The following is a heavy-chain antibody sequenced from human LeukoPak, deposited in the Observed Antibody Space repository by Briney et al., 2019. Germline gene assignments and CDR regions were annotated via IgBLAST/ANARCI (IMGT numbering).Heavy chain of an antibody. D-gene: IGHD1-7*01. Sequence: ASVTETCMATGYTFPNYGINWLRQAPGQGLEWMGWISAYNGNTNYAQKLQGRVTMTTDTSTSTAYMELRSLRSDDTAVYYCARKILGWNYGWFDPWGQGTLVTGSS. V-gene: IGHV1-18*04. CDR1: GYTFPNYG. J-gene: IGHJ5*02. CDR2: ISAYNGNT. CDR3: ARKILGWNYGWFDP.